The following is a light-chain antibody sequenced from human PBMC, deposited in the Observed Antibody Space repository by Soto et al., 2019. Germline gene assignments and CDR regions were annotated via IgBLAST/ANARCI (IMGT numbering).Light chain of an antibody. CDR1: QGISYH. J-gene: IGKJ1*01. CDR2: GAS. Sequence: MTQSPSSLSASVGARVTITCRASQGISYHVAWYQQKPGQAPRLLIYGASTRATGIPARFSGSGSGTEFTLTISRLEPEDAAVYDGQQYDSSPWTFGQGTKVDI. CDR3: QQYDSSPWT. V-gene: IGKV3-15*01.